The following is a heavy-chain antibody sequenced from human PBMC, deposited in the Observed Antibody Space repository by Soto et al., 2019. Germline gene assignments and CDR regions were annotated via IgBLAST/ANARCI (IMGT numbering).Heavy chain of an antibody. V-gene: IGHV1-69*13. CDR2: IIPIFGTA. D-gene: IGHD4-17*01. Sequence: ASVKVSCKASGGTFSSYAISWVRQAPGQGLEWMGGIIPIFGTANYAQKFQGRVTITADESTSTAYMELSSLRSEDTAVYYCARPEDYGDYTGGFDYYGMDVWGQGTTVTVSS. CDR1: GGTFSSYA. J-gene: IGHJ6*02. CDR3: ARPEDYGDYTGGFDYYGMDV.